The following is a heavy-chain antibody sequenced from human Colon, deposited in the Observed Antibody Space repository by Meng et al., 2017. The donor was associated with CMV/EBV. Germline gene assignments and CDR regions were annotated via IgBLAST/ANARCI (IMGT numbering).Heavy chain of an antibody. CDR1: GFTFSVFA. D-gene: IGHD4-11*01. CDR3: AKASSNFPYYSMDV. V-gene: IGHV3-23*01. CDR2: ISGGGTST. Sequence: GESLKISCAASGFTFSVFAMHWVRQAPGKGLEWVSAISGGGTSTYYADSVKGRFTISRDNSNNTLFLQLSSLRADDTALYYCAKASSNFPYYSMDVWGQGTPVTAS. J-gene: IGHJ6*02.